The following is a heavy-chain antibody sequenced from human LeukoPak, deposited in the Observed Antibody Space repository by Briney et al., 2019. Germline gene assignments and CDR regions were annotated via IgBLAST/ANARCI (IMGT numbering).Heavy chain of an antibody. J-gene: IGHJ4*02. CDR3: ARLQKRDSRDY. D-gene: IGHD5-24*01. Sequence: GGSLRLSCAASEFTFTSYELNWVRQAPGKGLEWVSYISSSGNTISYADSVKGRFTISRDNAKNSLYLQMNSLRAEDTAVYYCARLQKRDSRDYWGQGTLVTVSS. CDR2: ISSSGNTI. CDR1: EFTFTSYE. V-gene: IGHV3-48*03.